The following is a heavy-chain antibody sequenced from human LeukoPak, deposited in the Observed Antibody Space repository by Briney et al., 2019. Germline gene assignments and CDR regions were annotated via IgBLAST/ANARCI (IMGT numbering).Heavy chain of an antibody. V-gene: IGHV1-2*02. CDR2: INPNSGGT. D-gene: IGHD4-17*01. J-gene: IGHJ6*03. CDR1: GYTFTGYY. Sequence: GASVKVSCKASGYTFTGYYMHWVRQAPGQGLEWMGWINPNSGGTNYAQKFQGRVTMTRDTSISTAYMELSRLRSDDTAVYYCARGRVTTVTLNYYYYYYMDVWGKGTTVTVSS. CDR3: ARGRVTTVTLNYYYYYYMDV.